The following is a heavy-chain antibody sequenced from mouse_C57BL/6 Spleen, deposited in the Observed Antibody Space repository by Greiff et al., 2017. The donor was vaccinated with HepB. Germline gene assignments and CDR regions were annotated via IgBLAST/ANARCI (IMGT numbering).Heavy chain of an antibody. CDR1: GYTFTSYW. Sequence: QVQLKQPGAELVRPGSSVKLSCKASGYTFTSYWMHWVKQRPIQGLEWIGNIDPSDSETHYNQKFKDKATLTVDKSSSTAYMQLSSLTSEDSAVYYCAREGYDGYHEGWFAYWGQGTLVTVSA. CDR3: AREGYDGYHEGWFAY. J-gene: IGHJ3*01. D-gene: IGHD2-3*01. V-gene: IGHV1-52*01. CDR2: IDPSDSET.